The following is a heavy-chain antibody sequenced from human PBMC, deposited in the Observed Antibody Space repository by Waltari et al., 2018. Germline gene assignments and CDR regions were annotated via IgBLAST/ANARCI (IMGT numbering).Heavy chain of an antibody. J-gene: IGHJ4*02. CDR3: ARDKEVGSASGDINFFDY. D-gene: IGHD2-15*01. CDR2: IIPIFGTP. V-gene: IGHV1-69*12. Sequence: QLQLVQSGAEVQKPGSSVKVSCKASGVTFSTYAISWVRQAPGQGLEWMGGIIPIFGTPNYAPKFQGRLIISADESTSTAYMELSSLRSQDTAVYYCARDKEVGSASGDINFFDYWGQGTLVAVSS. CDR1: GVTFSTYA.